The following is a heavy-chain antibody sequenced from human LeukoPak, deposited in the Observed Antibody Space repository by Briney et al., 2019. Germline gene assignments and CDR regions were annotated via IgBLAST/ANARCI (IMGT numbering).Heavy chain of an antibody. CDR3: ARDAGGAWPFDY. CDR2: ISPTSAGT. CDR1: GFYFSNTG. Sequence: GGSLRLSCVASGFYFSNTGMTWVRQAPGRGLEWVSTISPTSAGTHYLDSVKGRFTISRDNSKNTLSLEMNSLRADDTATYYCARDAGGAWPFDYWGQGTRVIVSS. D-gene: IGHD4-17*01. V-gene: IGHV3-23*01. J-gene: IGHJ4*02.